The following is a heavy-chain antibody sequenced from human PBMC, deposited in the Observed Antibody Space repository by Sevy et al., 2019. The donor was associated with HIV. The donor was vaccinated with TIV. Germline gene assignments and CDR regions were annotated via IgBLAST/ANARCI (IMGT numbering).Heavy chain of an antibody. V-gene: IGHV3-33*01. CDR2: IGYDGSNK. Sequence: GGSLRLSCAASGFTPSTYGMHWVRQAPGKGLEWVAVIGYDGSNKYYADSVKGRFTISRDNFKNTLFLQMDSLRAEDTAVYYCARDPRMYGDYLLAYFDSWGQGTLVTVSS. CDR3: ARDPRMYGDYLLAYFDS. J-gene: IGHJ4*02. D-gene: IGHD2-8*01. CDR1: GFTPSTYG.